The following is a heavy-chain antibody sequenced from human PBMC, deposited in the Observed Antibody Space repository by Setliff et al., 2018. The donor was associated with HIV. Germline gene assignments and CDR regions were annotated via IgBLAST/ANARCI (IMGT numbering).Heavy chain of an antibody. CDR2: IVPLLGVP. Sequence: SVKVSCKASGGPFNSYASSWVRQAPGRGLEWLGRIVPLLGVPDYAQKFQGRVTFTADRSTSTAYMELSSLRSEDTAVYYCARVNSDAFDVWGQGTKVTVSS. V-gene: IGHV1-69*04. J-gene: IGHJ3*01. CDR1: GGPFNSYA. CDR3: ARVNSDAFDV. D-gene: IGHD3-22*01.